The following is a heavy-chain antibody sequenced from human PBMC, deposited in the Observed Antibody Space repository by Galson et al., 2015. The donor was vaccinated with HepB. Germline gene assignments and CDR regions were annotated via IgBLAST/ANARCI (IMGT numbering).Heavy chain of an antibody. CDR1: GFAFSSYS. D-gene: IGHD3/OR15-3a*01. J-gene: IGHJ4*02. V-gene: IGHV3-21*01. Sequence: SLRLSCAASGFAFSSYSMNWVRQAPGKGLEWVSSISSSSSYIYYADSVKGRFTISRDNAKNSLYLQMNSLRAEDTAVYYCASTRTGGPFDYWGQGTLVTASS. CDR3: ASTRTGGPFDY. CDR2: ISSSSSYI.